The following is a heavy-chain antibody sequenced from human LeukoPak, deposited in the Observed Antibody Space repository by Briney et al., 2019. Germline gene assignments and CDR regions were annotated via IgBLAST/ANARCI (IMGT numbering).Heavy chain of an antibody. V-gene: IGHV3-48*01. CDR2: ISSSSSTI. CDR1: GFTFSSYS. D-gene: IGHD3-3*01. CDR3: ASQSYYDFWSGYPKALDY. J-gene: IGHJ4*02. Sequence: GGSLRLSCAASGFTFSSYSMNWVRQAPGRGLEWVSYISSSSSTIYYADSVKGRFTISRDNAKNSLYLQMNSLRAEDTAVYYCASQSYYDFWSGYPKALDYWGQGTLVTVSS.